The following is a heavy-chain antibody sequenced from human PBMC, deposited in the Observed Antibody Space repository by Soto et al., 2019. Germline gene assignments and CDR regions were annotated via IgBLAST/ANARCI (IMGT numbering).Heavy chain of an antibody. CDR1: GGTFSSYA. V-gene: IGHV1-69*12. D-gene: IGHD2-2*01. Sequence: QVQLVQSGAEVKKPGSSVKVSCKASGGTFSSYAISWVRQAPGQGLEWMGGIIPIFGTANYAQKFQGRVTITADESTSTAYMELSSLRSEDTAVYYCARDDKDIVLLPAAILDHYYYGMDVWGQGTTVTVSS. CDR2: IIPIFGTA. CDR3: ARDDKDIVLLPAAILDHYYYGMDV. J-gene: IGHJ6*02.